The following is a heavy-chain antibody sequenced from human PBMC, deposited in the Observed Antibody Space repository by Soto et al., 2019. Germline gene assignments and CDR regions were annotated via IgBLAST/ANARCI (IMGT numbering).Heavy chain of an antibody. D-gene: IGHD4-4*01. CDR3: AKDSNKYSSSLRGRYFDY. CDR2: ISGGGSNT. CDR1: GFPFSSYV. J-gene: IGHJ4*02. V-gene: IGHV3-23*01. Sequence: GGSLRLSCAASGFPFSSYVMSWVRQAPGKGLEWVSGISGGGSNTFYADYVKGRFTISRDNSKNTLLLQMNSLGAEDTAVYYCAKDSNKYSSSLRGRYFDYCGQGSGVTVSS.